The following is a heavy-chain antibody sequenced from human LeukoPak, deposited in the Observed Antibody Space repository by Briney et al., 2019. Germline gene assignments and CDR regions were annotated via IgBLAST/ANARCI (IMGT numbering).Heavy chain of an antibody. CDR2: MNPNGGNT. J-gene: IGHJ3*02. D-gene: IGHD2-15*01. Sequence: ASVKVSCKASGYTFTSYDINWVRQATGQGLEWMGWMNPNGGNTGYAQKFQGRVTMTRNTSISTAYMELSSLRSEDTAVYYCARGGEDIVVVVAARDDAFDIWGQGTMVTVSS. CDR1: GYTFTSYD. CDR3: ARGGEDIVVVVAARDDAFDI. V-gene: IGHV1-8*01.